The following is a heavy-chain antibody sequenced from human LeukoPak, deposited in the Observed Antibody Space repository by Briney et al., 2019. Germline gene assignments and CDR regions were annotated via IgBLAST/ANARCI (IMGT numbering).Heavy chain of an antibody. Sequence: GGSLRLSCAASGFTFSSYEMNWVRQAPGKGLEWVSYISSSGSTIYYADSVKGRFTISRDNAKNSLYLQMNSLRAEDTAVYYCARQTMVRGVTLYYYYYMDVWGKGTTVTVSS. CDR1: GFTFSSYE. J-gene: IGHJ6*03. CDR3: ARQTMVRGVTLYYYYYMDV. V-gene: IGHV3-48*03. CDR2: ISSSGSTI. D-gene: IGHD3-10*01.